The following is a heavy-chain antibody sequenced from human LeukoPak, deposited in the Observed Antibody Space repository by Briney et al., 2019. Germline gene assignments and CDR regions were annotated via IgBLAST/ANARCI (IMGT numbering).Heavy chain of an antibody. V-gene: IGHV3-23*01. CDR3: ATTGESSGYYQRFDC. D-gene: IGHD3-22*01. Sequence: GGSLRLSCAASGFTFSSYVMNWVRQAPGMRLEWVSGISGSGGSTYYADSVKGRFTISRDNSKNTLYLQMNSLRAEDTAVYYCATTGESSGYYQRFDCWGQGTLVTVSS. J-gene: IGHJ4*02. CDR1: GFTFSSYV. CDR2: ISGSGGST.